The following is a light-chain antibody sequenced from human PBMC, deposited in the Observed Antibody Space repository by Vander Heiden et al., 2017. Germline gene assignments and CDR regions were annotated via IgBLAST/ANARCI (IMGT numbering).Light chain of an antibody. Sequence: ASGSPGQSVTISCTGTSSDVGGYNYVSWYQQHPGKAPKLMSYEVSKRPSGVPDRFSGSKSGNTASLTVYGLQAEDEADYYGSSYGGSHNFNVVFGGGTKLTVL. J-gene: IGLJ2*01. CDR3: SSYGGSHNFNVV. V-gene: IGLV2-8*01. CDR2: EVS. CDR1: SSDVGGYNY.